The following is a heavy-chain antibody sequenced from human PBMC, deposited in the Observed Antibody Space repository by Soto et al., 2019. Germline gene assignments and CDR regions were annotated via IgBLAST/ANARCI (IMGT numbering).Heavy chain of an antibody. Sequence: GGSLRLSCAASGFTFSTLAMSWVRQPPGKGLEWVSTLSAGGSIYYADSVMGRLTIARDNSQNTVYLQLNSLRPKDTALYYCVKDSGQLPTFLDFWGQGTLVTVSS. CDR1: GFTFSTLA. J-gene: IGHJ4*02. CDR2: LSAGGSI. V-gene: IGHV3-23*01. D-gene: IGHD2-2*01. CDR3: VKDSGQLPTFLDF.